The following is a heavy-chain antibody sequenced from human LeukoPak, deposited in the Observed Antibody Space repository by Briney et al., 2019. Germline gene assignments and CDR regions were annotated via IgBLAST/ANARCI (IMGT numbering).Heavy chain of an antibody. CDR1: GFTFSNAW. Sequence: GGSLRLSCAASGFTFSNAWMSWVRPAPGKGLEWVGRIKSKTDGGTTDYAAPVKGRFTISRDDSKNTLYLQMNSLKTEDTAVYYCTKDIVVVVAATFENWFDPWGQGTLVTVSS. J-gene: IGHJ5*02. D-gene: IGHD2-15*01. CDR2: IKSKTDGGTT. CDR3: TKDIVVVVAATFENWFDP. V-gene: IGHV3-15*01.